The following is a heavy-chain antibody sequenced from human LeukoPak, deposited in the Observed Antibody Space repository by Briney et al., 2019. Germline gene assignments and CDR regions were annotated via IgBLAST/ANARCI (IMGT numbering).Heavy chain of an antibody. V-gene: IGHV1-24*01. D-gene: IGHD4-23*01. CDR2: FDPEGGET. Sequence: ASVKVSCKVSGYTLTELSMHWVRQAPGKGLEWMGGFDPEGGETIYAQKFQGRVTMTEDTSTDTAYMELSSLRSEDTAVYYCATLDGGNFEYYFDYWGQGTLVTVSS. CDR3: ATLDGGNFEYYFDY. CDR1: GYTLTELS. J-gene: IGHJ4*02.